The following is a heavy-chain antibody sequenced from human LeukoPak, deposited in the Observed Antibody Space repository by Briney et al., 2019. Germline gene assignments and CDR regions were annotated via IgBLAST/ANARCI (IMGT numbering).Heavy chain of an antibody. CDR3: ARGYYDILTGYYPPYGVDV. CDR2: IIPILGIA. J-gene: IGHJ6*02. Sequence: GASVKVSCKASGGTFSSYAISWVRQAPGQGLEWMGRIIPILGIANYAQKFQGRVTITADKSTSTAYMELSSLRSEDTAVYYCARGYYDILTGYYPPYGVDVWGQGTTVTVS. D-gene: IGHD3-9*01. CDR1: GGTFSSYA. V-gene: IGHV1-69*04.